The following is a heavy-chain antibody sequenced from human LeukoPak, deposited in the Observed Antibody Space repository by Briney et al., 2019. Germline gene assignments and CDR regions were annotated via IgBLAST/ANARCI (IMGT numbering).Heavy chain of an antibody. V-gene: IGHV4-59*01. J-gene: IGHJ4*02. D-gene: IGHD2-15*01. CDR2: IYYSGST. CDR3: ARVRGCSGGSCYHPNFDY. Sequence: SETLSLTCTVSGGSISSYYWSWIRQPPGKGLEWIGYIYYSGSTNYNPSLKSRVTISVDTSKNQFSLKLSSVTAADTAVYYCARVRGCSGGSCYHPNFDYWGQGTLVTVSS. CDR1: GGSISSYY.